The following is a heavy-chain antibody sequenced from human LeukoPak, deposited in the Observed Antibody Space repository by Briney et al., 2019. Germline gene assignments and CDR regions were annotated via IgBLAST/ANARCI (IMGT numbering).Heavy chain of an antibody. V-gene: IGHV3-30*03. J-gene: IGHJ5*02. Sequence: PGGSLRLSCAASGFNHSHYGMHWPRHAPGKGLEWVALISYDGTNKYYADSGGGRFPIHRHNPQNTLSLNEHRQRAQDTGVYYCARDRGAAMFSPHWFDPWGQGTLVTVSS. CDR2: ISYDGTNK. CDR3: ARDRGAAMFSPHWFDP. D-gene: IGHD5-18*01. CDR1: GFNHSHYG.